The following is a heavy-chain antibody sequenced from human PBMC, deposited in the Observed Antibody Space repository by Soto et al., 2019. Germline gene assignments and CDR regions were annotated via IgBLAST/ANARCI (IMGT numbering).Heavy chain of an antibody. CDR2: ISAYNGNT. CDR3: ARGLSGRSSYYSVY. J-gene: IGHJ4*02. CDR1: GHTFTSYG. V-gene: IGHV1-18*04. Sequence: ASVKVSCKASGHTFTSYGISWVRQAPGQGLEWMGWISAYNGNTNYAQKLQGRVTMTTDTSTSTAYMELRSLRSDDTAVYYCARGLSGRSSYYSVYWGQGTLVTVSS. D-gene: IGHD3-3*01.